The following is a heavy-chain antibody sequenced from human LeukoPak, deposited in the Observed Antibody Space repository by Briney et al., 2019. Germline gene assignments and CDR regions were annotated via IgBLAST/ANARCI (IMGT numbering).Heavy chain of an antibody. CDR3: AKGGYYDSSGYSPFDY. D-gene: IGHD3-22*01. J-gene: IGHJ4*02. CDR1: GFTFRSYA. V-gene: IGHV3-23*01. CDR2: ISGSGGST. Sequence: GGSLRLSCAASGFTFRSYAMSWVRQAPGKGLEWVSAISGSGGSTYYADSVKGRFTISRDNSKNTLYLQMNSLRAEDTAVYYCAKGGYYDSSGYSPFDYWGQGTLVTVSS.